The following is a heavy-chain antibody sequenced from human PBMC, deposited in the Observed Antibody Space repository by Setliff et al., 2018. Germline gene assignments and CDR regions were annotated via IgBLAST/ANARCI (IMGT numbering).Heavy chain of an antibody. Sequence: ASVKVSCKGSGYTFSTYAIIWMRQAPGQGLEWMGWINTNTGNPSYARGFTGRLVFSLDTSVGTTFLQISSLKAEDTAVYYCARGIYYYSSGGFYYMDVWGKGTTVTVSS. J-gene: IGHJ6*03. D-gene: IGHD3-10*01. CDR2: INTNTGNP. CDR1: GYTFSTYA. V-gene: IGHV7-4-1*02. CDR3: ARGIYYYSSGGFYYMDV.